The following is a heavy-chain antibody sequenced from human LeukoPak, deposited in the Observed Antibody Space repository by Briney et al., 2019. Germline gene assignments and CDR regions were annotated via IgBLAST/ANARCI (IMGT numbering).Heavy chain of an antibody. J-gene: IGHJ4*02. CDR1: GFTFSTYS. V-gene: IGHV3-21*03. Sequence: PGGSLRLSCAASGFTFSTYSMNWVRQAPGKGLEWASSISRSSTNIYYADSVKGRFTISRDNAKNSLYLQMNSLRAEGTAVYYCARDIPDYWGQGTQVTVSS. CDR2: ISRSSTNI. CDR3: ARDIPDY.